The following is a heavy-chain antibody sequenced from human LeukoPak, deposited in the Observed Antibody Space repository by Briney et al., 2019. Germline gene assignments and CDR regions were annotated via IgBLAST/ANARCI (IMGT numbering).Heavy chain of an antibody. D-gene: IGHD3-22*01. CDR3: ARESPYYYDSPDAFDI. V-gene: IGHV3-7*03. Sequence: GGSLRLSCAASGFTSSNYWMSWVRQAPGKGLEWVANIKEDGSEKYYVDSVKGRFTISRDNAKDSLYLQMNSLRAEDTAVYYCARESPYYYDSPDAFDIWGQGTMVTVSS. J-gene: IGHJ3*02. CDR1: GFTSSNYW. CDR2: IKEDGSEK.